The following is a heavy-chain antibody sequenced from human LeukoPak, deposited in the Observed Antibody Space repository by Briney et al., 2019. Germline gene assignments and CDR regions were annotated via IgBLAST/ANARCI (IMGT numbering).Heavy chain of an antibody. Sequence: ASETLSLTCTVSGGSISSYYWSWIRQPPGKGLEWIGYIYYSGSTNFNPSLKSRVTISVDPSKNQFSLKLSSVTAADTAVYYCARGRLSSWRDLYYFDYWGQGTLVTVSS. CDR3: ARGRLSSWRDLYYFDY. D-gene: IGHD6-13*01. CDR2: IYYSGST. V-gene: IGHV4-59*08. J-gene: IGHJ4*02. CDR1: GGSISSYY.